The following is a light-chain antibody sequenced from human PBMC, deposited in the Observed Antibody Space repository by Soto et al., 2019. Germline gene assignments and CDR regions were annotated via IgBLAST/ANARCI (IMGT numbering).Light chain of an antibody. J-gene: IGKJ1*01. CDR3: MQSLQTPPWT. V-gene: IGKV2-28*01. CDR2: LTS. CDR1: QSLLQTNGYTY. Sequence: DIVMTQSPLSLPVTPGEPASISCRSSQSLLQTNGYTYLDWYLQKPGQSPQLLIYLTSIRASGVPDRSSGSGSGTEFTLKISKVEAEDVGVYYCMQSLQTPPWTFGPGTKVGFK.